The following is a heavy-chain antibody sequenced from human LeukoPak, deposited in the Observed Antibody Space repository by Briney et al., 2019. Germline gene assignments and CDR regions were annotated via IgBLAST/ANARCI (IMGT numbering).Heavy chain of an antibody. J-gene: IGHJ4*02. CDR2: ISGSGGST. V-gene: IGHV3-23*01. CDR3: AKDTRIVGATYCDY. D-gene: IGHD1-26*01. Sequence: GGSLRLSCATSGFNFNGYGMHWVRQAPGKGLEWVSAISGSGGSTYYADSVKGRFTISRDNSKNTLYLQMNSLRAEDTAVYYCAKDTRIVGATYCDYWGQGTLVTVSS. CDR1: GFNFNGYG.